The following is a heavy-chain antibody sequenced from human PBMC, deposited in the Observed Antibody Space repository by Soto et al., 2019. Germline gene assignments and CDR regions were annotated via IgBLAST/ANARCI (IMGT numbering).Heavy chain of an antibody. J-gene: IGHJ4*02. Sequence: ASVKVSCKASGYTFTSYGISWVRQAPGQGLEWMGWISAYNGNTNYAQKLQGRVTMTTDTSTSTAYMGLRSLRSDDTAVYYCARTPEGFGDFDYWGQGTLVTVSS. V-gene: IGHV1-18*04. CDR2: ISAYNGNT. CDR1: GYTFTSYG. CDR3: ARTPEGFGDFDY. D-gene: IGHD3-10*01.